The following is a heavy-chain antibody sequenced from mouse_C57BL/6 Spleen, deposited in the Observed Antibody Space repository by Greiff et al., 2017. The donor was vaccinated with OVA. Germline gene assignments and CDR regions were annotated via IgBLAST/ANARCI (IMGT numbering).Heavy chain of an antibody. CDR2: IWSGGST. J-gene: IGHJ2*01. Sequence: VHLVESGPGLVQPSQSLSITCTVSGFSLTSYGVHWVRQSPGKGLEWLGVIWSGGSTDYNAAFISRLSISKDNSKSQVFFKMNSLQADDTAIYYCARNTDYYGSSLYYFDDWGQGTTLTVSS. D-gene: IGHD1-1*01. CDR1: GFSLTSYG. V-gene: IGHV2-2*01. CDR3: ARNTDYYGSSLYYFDD.